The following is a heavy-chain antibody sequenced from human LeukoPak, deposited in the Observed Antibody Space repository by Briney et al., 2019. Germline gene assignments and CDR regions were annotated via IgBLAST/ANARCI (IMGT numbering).Heavy chain of an antibody. Sequence: PSETLSLTCTVSGGSISSNNYYWGWIRQPPGKGLEWIGSIYYSGSSHYNPSLKSRVTISVDTSKNQFSLKLSSVTAADTAVYYCAREDIVVVPAARGTDFWSGAPRIWGQGTMVTVSS. CDR1: GGSISSNNYY. CDR2: IYYSGSS. J-gene: IGHJ3*02. CDR3: AREDIVVVPAARGTDFWSGAPRI. D-gene: IGHD2-2*01. V-gene: IGHV4-39*07.